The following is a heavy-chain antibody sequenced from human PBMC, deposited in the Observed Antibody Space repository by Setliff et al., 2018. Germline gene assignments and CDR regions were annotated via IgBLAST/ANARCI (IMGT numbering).Heavy chain of an antibody. CDR3: ARAAVTSGARADYFDN. V-gene: IGHV4-39*07. CDR2: TYDSGST. J-gene: IGHJ4*02. CDR1: GGPVTRTTTF. D-gene: IGHD4-17*01. Sequence: SETLSLTCTVSGGPVTRTTTFWGWVRQTPGRGLEWIGSTYDSGSTYYNPSLNSRVTISEDTSKNQFSLKLTSVTAADAAVYYCARAAVTSGARADYFDNWGQGTLVT.